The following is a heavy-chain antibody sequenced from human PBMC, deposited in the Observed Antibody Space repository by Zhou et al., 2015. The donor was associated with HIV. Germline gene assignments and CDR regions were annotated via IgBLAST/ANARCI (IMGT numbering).Heavy chain of an antibody. D-gene: IGHD3-10*01. J-gene: IGHJ4*02. CDR2: IIPIFGTA. CDR3: ARDSPAFMVRGVIITGAFQG. Sequence: QVQLVQSGAEVKKPGSSVKVSCKASGGTFSSYAISWVRQAPGQGLEWMGGIIPIFGTANYAQKFQGRVTITADESTSTAYMELSSLRSEDTAVYYCARDSPAFMVRGVIITGAFQGWGQGTLVTVSS. V-gene: IGHV1-69*01. CDR1: GGTFSSYA.